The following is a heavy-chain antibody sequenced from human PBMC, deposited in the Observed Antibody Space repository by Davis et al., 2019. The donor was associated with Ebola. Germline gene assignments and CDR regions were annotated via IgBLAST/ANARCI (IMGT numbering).Heavy chain of an antibody. D-gene: IGHD3-10*01. Sequence: ASVKVSCKASGYIFTGYYVHWVRQAPGQGLEWMGWINPNSGGTNYAQKFQGRVTMTRDTSISTAYMELSRLRSDDTAVYYCARDGEARDWFDPWGQGTLVTVSS. J-gene: IGHJ5*02. CDR1: GYIFTGYY. CDR2: INPNSGGT. V-gene: IGHV1-2*02. CDR3: ARDGEARDWFDP.